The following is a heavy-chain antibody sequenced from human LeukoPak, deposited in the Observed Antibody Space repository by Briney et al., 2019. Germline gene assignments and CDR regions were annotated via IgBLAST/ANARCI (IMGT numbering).Heavy chain of an antibody. CDR3: ARMGNPATVTADY. J-gene: IGHJ4*02. D-gene: IGHD4-17*01. CDR2: IYYSGST. CDR1: GGSMSSYY. Sequence: SETLSLTCTVSGGSMSSYYWSWIRQPPGKGLEWIGYIYYSGSTIYNPSLKSRVTISQDTSGNQFSLKLNSVTAADTAVYYCARMGNPATVTADYWGQGTLVTVSS. V-gene: IGHV4-59*08.